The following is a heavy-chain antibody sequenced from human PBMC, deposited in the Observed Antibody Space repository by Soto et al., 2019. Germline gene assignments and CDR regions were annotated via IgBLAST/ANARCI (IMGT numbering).Heavy chain of an antibody. Sequence: GGSLRLSCAASGFTFSSYSMNWVRQAPGKGLEWVSSISSSSYIYYADSVKGRFTISRDNAKNSLYLQMNSLRAEDTAVYYCATESYVWGSYRYFSAFDIWGQGTMVTVSS. D-gene: IGHD3-16*02. J-gene: IGHJ3*02. CDR1: GFTFSSYS. CDR3: ATESYVWGSYRYFSAFDI. V-gene: IGHV3-21*01. CDR2: ISSSSYI.